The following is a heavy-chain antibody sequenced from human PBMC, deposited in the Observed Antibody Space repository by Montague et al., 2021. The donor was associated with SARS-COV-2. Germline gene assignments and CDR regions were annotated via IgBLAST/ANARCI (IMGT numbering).Heavy chain of an antibody. J-gene: IGHJ3*02. CDR3: ARGSGWMGNAFDI. D-gene: IGHD6-19*01. CDR1: GGSISSYY. V-gene: IGHV4-59*01. CDR2: IYYSGST. Sequence: SETLSLTCTVSGGSISSYYWSWIRQPPGKGLEWIGYIYYSGSTNXNPSLKSRVTISVDTSKNQFSLKLNSVTAADTAVYYCARGSGWMGNAFDIWGQGAMVTVSS.